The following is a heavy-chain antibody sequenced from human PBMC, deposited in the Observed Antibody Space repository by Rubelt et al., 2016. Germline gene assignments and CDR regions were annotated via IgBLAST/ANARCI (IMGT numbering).Heavy chain of an antibody. Sequence: QVQLQESGPGLVKPSETLSLTCTVSGYPISSGFYWGWIRQPPGKGLEWIGSIYHRGNTYYSPSLTSRVTISLDTSRNQFSRKRTSGTAADTAVYNGARQPLYCSGTSCYTSQFDYWGHGTLITVSS. J-gene: IGHJ4*01. V-gene: IGHV4-38-2*02. D-gene: IGHD2-2*02. CDR1: GYPISSGFY. CDR3: ARQPLYCSGTSCYTSQFDY. CDR2: IYHRGNT.